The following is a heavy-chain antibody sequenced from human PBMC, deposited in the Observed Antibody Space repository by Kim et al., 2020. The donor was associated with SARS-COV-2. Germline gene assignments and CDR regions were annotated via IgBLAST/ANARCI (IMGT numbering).Heavy chain of an antibody. J-gene: IGHJ4*02. V-gene: IGHV4-61*02. CDR3: ARLPNPYYYDSSGSGRFDY. CDR1: GGSISSGSYY. Sequence: SETLSLTCTVSGGSISSGSYYWSWIRQPAGKGLEWIGRIYTSGSTNYNPSLKSRVTISVDTSKNQFSLKLSSVTAADTAVYYCARLPNPYYYDSSGSGRFDYWGQGTLVTVSS. CDR2: IYTSGST. D-gene: IGHD3-22*01.